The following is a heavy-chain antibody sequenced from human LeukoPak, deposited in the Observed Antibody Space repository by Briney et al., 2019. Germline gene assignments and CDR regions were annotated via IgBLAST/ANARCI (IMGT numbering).Heavy chain of an antibody. CDR1: GLTFSSYA. J-gene: IGHJ4*02. D-gene: IGHD2-15*01. V-gene: IGHV3-7*04. CDR2: IKQDGSEK. Sequence: GGSLRLSCAASGLTFSSYAMSWVRQAPGKGLEWVANIKQDGSEKYYVDSVKGRFTISRDNAKNSLYLQMNSLRAEDTAVYYCARAVVAATLYYFDYWGQGTLVTVSS. CDR3: ARAVVAATLYYFDY.